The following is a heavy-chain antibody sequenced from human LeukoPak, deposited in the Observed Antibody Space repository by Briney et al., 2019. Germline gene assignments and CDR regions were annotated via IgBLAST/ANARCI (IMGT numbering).Heavy chain of an antibody. Sequence: SETLSLTCAVYGGSFSGYYWSWIRQPPGKGLEWIGEINHSGSTNYNPSLKRRVTISVDTSKNQFSLKLSSVTAADTAVYYCARGGHDYVWGSYRKPFDYWGQGTLVTVSS. V-gene: IGHV4-34*01. D-gene: IGHD3-16*02. CDR3: ARGGHDYVWGSYRKPFDY. CDR1: GGSFSGYY. J-gene: IGHJ4*01. CDR2: INHSGST.